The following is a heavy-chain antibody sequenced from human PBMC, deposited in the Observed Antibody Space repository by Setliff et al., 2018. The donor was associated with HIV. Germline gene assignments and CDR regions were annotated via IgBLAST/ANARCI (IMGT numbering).Heavy chain of an antibody. CDR2: IYTSGST. D-gene: IGHD6-6*01. V-gene: IGHV4-4*08. CDR1: GGSISSYY. J-gene: IGHJ4*02. CDR3: ARSGSSSPYYFDY. Sequence: PSETLSLTCTVSGGSISSYYWSWIRQPPGKGLEWIGYIYTSGSTNYNPSLKSRVTISVDTSKNQFSLKLSSVTAADTAVYYCARSGSSSPYYFDYWGQGTLVTVSS.